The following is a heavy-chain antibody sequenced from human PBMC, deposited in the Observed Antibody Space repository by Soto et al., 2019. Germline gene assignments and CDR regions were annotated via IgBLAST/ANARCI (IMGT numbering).Heavy chain of an antibody. V-gene: IGHV1-18*01. CDR3: ARAFRAFDI. Sequence: ASVKVSCKASGYTFTSYGISWVRQAPGQGLEWMGWISAYNGNTNYAQKLQGRVTMTRNTSISTAYMELSSLRSEDTAVYYCARAFRAFDIWGQGTMVTVSS. J-gene: IGHJ3*02. CDR1: GYTFTSYG. CDR2: ISAYNGNT.